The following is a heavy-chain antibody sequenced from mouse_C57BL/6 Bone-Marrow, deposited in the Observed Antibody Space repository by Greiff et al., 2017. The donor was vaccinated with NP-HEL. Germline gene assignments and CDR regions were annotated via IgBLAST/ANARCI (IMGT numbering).Heavy chain of an antibody. CDR3: ARWGHRQSWLLLRLGY. CDR1: GYTFTSYW. CDR2: IYPGSGST. J-gene: IGHJ2*01. D-gene: IGHD2-3*01. Sequence: QVQLQQPGAELVKPGASVKMSCKASGYTFTSYWITWVKQRPGQGLEWIGDIYPGSGSTNYNEKFKSKATLTVDTSSSTAYMQLSSLTSEDSAVYYCARWGHRQSWLLLRLGYWGQGTTLTVSS. V-gene: IGHV1-55*01.